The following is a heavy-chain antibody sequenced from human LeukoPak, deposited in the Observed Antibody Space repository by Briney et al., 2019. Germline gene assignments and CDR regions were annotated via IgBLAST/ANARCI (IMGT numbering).Heavy chain of an antibody. J-gene: IGHJ4*02. V-gene: IGHV1-46*01. CDR2: INPSGGST. Sequence: ASVKVSCKASGYTFTGYYMHWVRQAPGQGLEWMGIINPSGGSTSYAQKFQGRVTMTRDTSTSTVYMELSSLRSEDTAVYYCARDPKLIAVAGQKDYWGQGTLVTASS. CDR1: GYTFTGYY. CDR3: ARDPKLIAVAGQKDY. D-gene: IGHD6-19*01.